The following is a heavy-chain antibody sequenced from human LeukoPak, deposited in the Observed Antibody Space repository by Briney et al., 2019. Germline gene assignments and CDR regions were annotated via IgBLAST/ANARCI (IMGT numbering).Heavy chain of an antibody. CDR2: IYNNGRT. Sequence: SETLSLTCTVSGGSISSYYWSWIRQLPGKGLEWIGYIYNNGRTNYYPSFKSRATISVDTSKNQFSLKLTSVTAADTAVYYCARDSGSTVYWFFDLWGRGTLVSVFS. CDR1: GGSISSYY. V-gene: IGHV4-59*01. J-gene: IGHJ2*01. CDR3: ARDSGSTVYWFFDL. D-gene: IGHD4-17*01.